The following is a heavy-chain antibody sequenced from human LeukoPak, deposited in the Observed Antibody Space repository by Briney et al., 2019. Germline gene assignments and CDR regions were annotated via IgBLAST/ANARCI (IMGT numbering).Heavy chain of an antibody. J-gene: IGHJ4*02. Sequence: GGSLRLSCAASGSTFSSYAMSWVRQAPGKGLEWFSGITGSGGNTFHADSVKGRFTISRDNSKNTLYLQMNSLRAEDTAIYYCAKGSSSGWPYYFDYWGQGTLVTVSS. CDR2: ITGSGGNT. CDR1: GSTFSSYA. D-gene: IGHD6-19*01. CDR3: AKGSSSGWPYYFDY. V-gene: IGHV3-23*01.